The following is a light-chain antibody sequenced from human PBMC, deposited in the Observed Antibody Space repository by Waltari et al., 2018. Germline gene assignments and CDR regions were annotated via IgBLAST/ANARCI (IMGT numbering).Light chain of an antibody. CDR2: EVS. CDR3: SSYAGSNNL. CDR1: SSDVGGYNY. J-gene: IGLJ2*01. Sequence: QSALTHPPSAPGSPGQSVTISCTGTSSDVGGYNYVSWYQQHPGKAPKLMIYEVSKRPSGVPDRFSGSKSGNTASLTVSGLQAEDEADYYCSSYAGSNNLFGGGTKLTVL. V-gene: IGLV2-8*01.